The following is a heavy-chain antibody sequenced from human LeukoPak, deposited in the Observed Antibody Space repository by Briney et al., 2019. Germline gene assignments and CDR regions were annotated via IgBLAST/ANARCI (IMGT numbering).Heavy chain of an antibody. V-gene: IGHV1-18*01. Sequence: GASVKVSCKASGYTFTSYGISWVRQASGQGLEWMGWISAYNGNTNYAQKLQGRVTMTTDTSTSTAYMELRSLRSDDTAVYYCARRVGYCSSTSCYRVDFYYYYMDVWGKGTTVTVSS. J-gene: IGHJ6*03. CDR2: ISAYNGNT. CDR3: ARRVGYCSSTSCYRVDFYYYYMDV. D-gene: IGHD2-2*03. CDR1: GYTFTSYG.